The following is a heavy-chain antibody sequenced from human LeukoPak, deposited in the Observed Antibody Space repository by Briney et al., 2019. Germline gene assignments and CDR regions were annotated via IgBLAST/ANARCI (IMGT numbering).Heavy chain of an antibody. CDR2: ISWNSGDI. CDR1: GFSFGGYA. CDR3: VKSGGYATAIRYFDL. J-gene: IGHJ2*01. Sequence: TGGSLRLSCAASGFSFGGYALHWVRQAPGKGLEWVASISWNSGDIVHADSVKGRFTISRDNAKNSLYLQMDSLRTEDTALYYCVKSGGYATAIRYFDLQGRGTLVTVSS. D-gene: IGHD2-21*02. V-gene: IGHV3-9*01.